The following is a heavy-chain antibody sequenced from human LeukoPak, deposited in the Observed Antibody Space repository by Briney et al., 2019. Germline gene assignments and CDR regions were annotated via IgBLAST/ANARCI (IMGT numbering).Heavy chain of an antibody. CDR3: ARSNIAVRRGDNWFDP. V-gene: IGHV1-2*02. CDR2: IGPNSGGT. CDR1: GYTFSDYY. J-gene: IGHJ5*02. Sequence: PVASVKVSCKASGYTFSDYYMHWVRQAPGQGLEWMGWIGPNSGGTNYAQKFQDRVTMTRDTSISTAYMELSRLISDDTAVYYCARSNIAVRRGDNWFDPWGQGTLVTVSS. D-gene: IGHD6-6*01.